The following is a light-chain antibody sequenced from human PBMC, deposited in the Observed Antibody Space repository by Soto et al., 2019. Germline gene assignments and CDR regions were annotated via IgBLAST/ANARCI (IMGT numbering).Light chain of an antibody. CDR2: GAS. Sequence: EIVLTQSPATLSLSPGERATLSCRASQSVTSDYLAWYQQKPGQSPRLLMSGASRRATGVPARFSGSGSGTEFTLTINSLQSEDFAVYYCQEYDNWPPEGTFGQGTKVDIK. J-gene: IGKJ1*01. V-gene: IGKV3-15*01. CDR3: QEYDNWPPEGT. CDR1: QSVTSDY.